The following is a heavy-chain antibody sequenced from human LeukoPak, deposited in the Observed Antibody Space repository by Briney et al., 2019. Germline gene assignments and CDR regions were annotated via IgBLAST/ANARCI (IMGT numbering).Heavy chain of an antibody. CDR1: GFTFDDYG. J-gene: IGHJ4*02. D-gene: IGHD1-26*01. V-gene: IGHV3-20*04. Sequence: GGSLRLSCAASGFTFDDYGMSWVRQAPGKGLEWVSGINWDGGSTGYADSVKGRFTISRDNAKNSLYLQMNSLRAEDTAVYYCAKDSTGATRGFDYWGQGTLVTVSS. CDR3: AKDSTGATRGFDY. CDR2: INWDGGST.